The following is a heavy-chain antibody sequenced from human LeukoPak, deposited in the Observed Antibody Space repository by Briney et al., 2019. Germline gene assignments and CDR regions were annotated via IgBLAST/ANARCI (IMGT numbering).Heavy chain of an antibody. D-gene: IGHD4-17*01. V-gene: IGHV4-39*01. CDR2: IYYSGST. CDR3: ARLYGDYYFDY. CDR1: GGSISSTTYY. Sequence: SDTLSLTCTVSGGSISSTTYYWGCIRQPPGKGLEWIGSIYYSGSTYYNPSLKSRVTMSVDTSKNQFSLNLSSVTAADTAVYYCARLYGDYYFDYWGQGTLVTVSS. J-gene: IGHJ4*02.